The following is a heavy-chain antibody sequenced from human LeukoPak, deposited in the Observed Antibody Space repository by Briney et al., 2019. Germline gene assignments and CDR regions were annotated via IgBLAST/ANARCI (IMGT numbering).Heavy chain of an antibody. Sequence: SETLSLTCTVSGGSTSSSSYYWGWIRQPPGKGLEWIGSFYYSGSTNYNPSLKSRVTISVDTSKNQFSLKLSSVTAADTAVYYCARDFRRDGYNNYYYYYMDVWGKGTTVTVSS. J-gene: IGHJ6*03. D-gene: IGHD5-24*01. V-gene: IGHV4-39*07. CDR1: GGSTSSSSYY. CDR2: FYYSGST. CDR3: ARDFRRDGYNNYYYYYMDV.